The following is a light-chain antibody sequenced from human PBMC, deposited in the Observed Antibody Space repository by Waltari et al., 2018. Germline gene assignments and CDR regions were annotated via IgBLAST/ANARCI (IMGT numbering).Light chain of an antibody. J-gene: IGLJ1*01. V-gene: IGLV2-14*01. CDR2: EVT. Sequence: YALTQPASVSGSPGQSITISCHGTCSDVSSYDYVSWYQQYPAKAPRLLIFEVTRRPSGVSNRFSGSKSGNTASLTISGLQPEDEAAYYCSSYSGRITHVFGTGTQLTVL. CDR3: SSYSGRITHV. CDR1: CSDVSSYDY.